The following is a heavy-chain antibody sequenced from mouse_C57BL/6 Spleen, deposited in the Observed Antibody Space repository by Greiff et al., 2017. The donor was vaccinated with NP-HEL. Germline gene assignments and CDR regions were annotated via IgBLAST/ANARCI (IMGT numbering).Heavy chain of an antibody. D-gene: IGHD1-1*01. V-gene: IGHV1-66*01. CDR2: IYPGSGNT. Sequence: QVQLQQSGPELVKPGASVKISCKASGYSFTSYYIHWVKQRPGQGLEWIGWIYPGSGNTKYNEKFKGKATLTADTSSSTAYMQLSSLTSEDSAVYYCATNYYGSSYPYWYFDVWGTGTTVTVSS. CDR1: GYSFTSYY. CDR3: ATNYYGSSYPYWYFDV. J-gene: IGHJ1*03.